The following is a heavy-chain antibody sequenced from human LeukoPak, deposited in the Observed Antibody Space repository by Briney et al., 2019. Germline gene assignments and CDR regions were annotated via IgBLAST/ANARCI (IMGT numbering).Heavy chain of an antibody. D-gene: IGHD5-24*01. J-gene: IGHJ4*02. CDR3: ARDGPRLEEIY. CDR1: GASISSSNW. Sequence: PSETLSLTCAVSGASISSSNWWSWVRQAPGKGLEWVANIKEDGSEKDYVDSVKGRFTISRDNTKNSLYLQMNSLRVADTAVYYCARDGPRLEEIYWGQGNLVTVSS. V-gene: IGHV3-7*01. CDR2: IKEDGSEK.